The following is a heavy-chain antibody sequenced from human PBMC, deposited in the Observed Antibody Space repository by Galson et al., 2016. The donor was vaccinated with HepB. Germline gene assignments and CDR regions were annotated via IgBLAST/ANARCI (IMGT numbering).Heavy chain of an antibody. D-gene: IGHD5-18*01. Sequence: SVKVSCKASGFTFSKSAVQWVRQAPDQPLEWIGWIVVGTDITNYAHNYQERVTITWDMSTNTSYMGLSSLRSEDTAIYYCAALIQPGSYHYYALDVWGQGTTVTVSS. CDR1: GFTFSKSA. J-gene: IGHJ6*02. CDR2: IVVGTDIT. V-gene: IGHV1-58*01. CDR3: AALIQPGSYHYYALDV.